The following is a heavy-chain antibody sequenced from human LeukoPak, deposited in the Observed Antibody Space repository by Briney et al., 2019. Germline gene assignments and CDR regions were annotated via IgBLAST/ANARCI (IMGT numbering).Heavy chain of an antibody. Sequence: PWVTLTLSCSASGFTICSFRLIWLRQAQGQGLEWVSSISSSSRNIYYADSVKGRFTISRDNAKNSLYLQMNSLRAEDTAVYYCARDEAAGNPIGDYYYYYYMDVWGKGTTVTVSS. D-gene: IGHD6-13*01. CDR2: ISSSSRNI. CDR1: GFTICSFR. CDR3: ARDEAAGNPIGDYYYYYYMDV. J-gene: IGHJ6*03. V-gene: IGHV3-21*01.